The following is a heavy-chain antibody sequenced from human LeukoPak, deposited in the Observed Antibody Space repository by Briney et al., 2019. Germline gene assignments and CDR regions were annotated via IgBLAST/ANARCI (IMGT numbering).Heavy chain of an antibody. J-gene: IGHJ4*02. D-gene: IGHD6-13*01. CDR3: ARLNFHEAAGPHLLDY. CDR1: GYTFTSYG. Sequence: EASVKVSCKASGYTFTSYGISWVRQAPGQGLERMGWISAYNGNTNYAQKLQGRVTMTTDTSTSTAYMELRSLRSDDTAVYYCARLNFHEAAGPHLLDYWGQGPLVTVPS. CDR2: ISAYNGNT. V-gene: IGHV1-18*01.